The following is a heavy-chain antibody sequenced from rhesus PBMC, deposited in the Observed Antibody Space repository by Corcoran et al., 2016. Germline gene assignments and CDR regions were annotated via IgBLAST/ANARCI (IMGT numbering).Heavy chain of an antibody. D-gene: IGHD1-44*02. CDR3: ARFSGSYKGFDY. Sequence: EVQLVESGGGLVQRGGSLRLSCVASGFTFSDYWMAWVRQATGKGLEWVTSISQPSGSTTYNLDPVKGRFTISRDNAKNTLYLQMSSLRAEDTAVYYCARFSGSYKGFDYWGQGVLVTVSS. V-gene: IGHV3-37*01. CDR1: GFTFSDYW. CDR2: ISQPSGSTT. J-gene: IGHJ4*01.